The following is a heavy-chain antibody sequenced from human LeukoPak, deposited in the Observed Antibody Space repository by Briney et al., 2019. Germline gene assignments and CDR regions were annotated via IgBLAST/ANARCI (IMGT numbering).Heavy chain of an antibody. Sequence: ASVNVSCKASGYSFTDYYMHWVRPAPGQGLEWMGWINPNSGGKNYAQKFQGRVTMTRDTSISTAYMELSRLRSDDTAVYYCARDRDYCSGGSCPIDYWGQGTLVTVSS. J-gene: IGHJ4*02. CDR3: ARDRDYCSGGSCPIDY. V-gene: IGHV1-2*02. CDR1: GYSFTDYY. D-gene: IGHD2-15*01. CDR2: INPNSGGK.